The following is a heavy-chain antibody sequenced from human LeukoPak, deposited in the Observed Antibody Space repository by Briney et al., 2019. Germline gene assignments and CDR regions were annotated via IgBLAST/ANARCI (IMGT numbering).Heavy chain of an antibody. Sequence: SETLSLTCTVSGGSISSSSYYWGWIRQPPGKGLEWIGSIYYSGSTYYNPSLKSRVTISVDTSKNQFSLKLSSVTAADAAVYYCARHTTLRWYYFDYWGQGTLVTVSS. CDR1: GGSISSSSYY. J-gene: IGHJ4*02. CDR2: IYYSGST. CDR3: ARHTTLRWYYFDY. D-gene: IGHD1-1*01. V-gene: IGHV4-39*01.